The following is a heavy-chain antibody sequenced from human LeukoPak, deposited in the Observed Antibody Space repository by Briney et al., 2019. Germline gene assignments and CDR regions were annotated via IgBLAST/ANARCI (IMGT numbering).Heavy chain of an antibody. D-gene: IGHD6-13*01. J-gene: IGHJ4*02. V-gene: IGHV3-48*01. CDR1: GFTFSSYS. CDR3: ARDVAAAGIDY. Sequence: GGSLRLSCAASGFTFSSYSMNWVRQAPWKGLEWVSYISTSDTTIYYADSVKGRFTISRDIAKNSLYLQMNSLRAEDTAVYYCARDVAAAGIDYWGQGTLVTVSS. CDR2: ISTSDTTI.